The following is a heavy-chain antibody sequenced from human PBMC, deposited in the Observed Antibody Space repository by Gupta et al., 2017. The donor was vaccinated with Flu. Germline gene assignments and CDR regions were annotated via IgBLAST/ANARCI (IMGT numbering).Heavy chain of an antibody. Sequence: QVTVKESGPALVKPTQTLTLTCSVSGFSLSTRGLRVSWVRQPPGKALEWLARIDWDDDKFYSTSLKTRLTISKDTSKNQVVLTMTTMDPVDTATYYCRSHGYYYDSSGFYSELDYWGQGTLVTVS. CDR2: IDWDDDK. CDR1: GFSLSTRGLR. D-gene: IGHD3-22*01. CDR3: RSHGYYYDSSGFYSELDY. V-gene: IGHV2-70*04. J-gene: IGHJ4*02.